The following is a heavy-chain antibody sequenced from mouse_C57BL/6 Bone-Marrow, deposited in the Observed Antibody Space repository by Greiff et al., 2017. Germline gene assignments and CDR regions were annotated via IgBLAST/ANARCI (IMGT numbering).Heavy chain of an antibody. CDR2: IDPENGDT. CDR3: TTFTTVVAGFDY. J-gene: IGHJ2*01. V-gene: IGHV14-4*01. D-gene: IGHD1-1*01. Sequence: VQLQQSGAELVRPGASVKLSCTASGFNIKDDYMHWVKQRPEQGLEWIGWIDPENGDTEYASKFQGKATITADTSSNTAYLQLSSLTSEDTAVYYCTTFTTVVAGFDYWGQGTNLTVSS. CDR1: GFNIKDDY.